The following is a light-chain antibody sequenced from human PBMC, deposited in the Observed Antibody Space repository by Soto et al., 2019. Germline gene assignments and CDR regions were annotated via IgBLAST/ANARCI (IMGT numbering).Light chain of an antibody. Sequence: EIVLTQSPGTLSLSPGERATLSCRASQSVSNNYLAWYQQKPGQAPSLLIYGASSRATGIPDRFSGSGSGTDFTLTISRLEPEDFAVYYCQQYATSGWTFGQGTKVEIK. J-gene: IGKJ1*01. CDR1: QSVSNNY. V-gene: IGKV3-20*01. CDR3: QQYATSGWT. CDR2: GAS.